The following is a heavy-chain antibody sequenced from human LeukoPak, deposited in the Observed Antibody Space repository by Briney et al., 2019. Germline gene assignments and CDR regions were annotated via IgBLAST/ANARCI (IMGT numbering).Heavy chain of an antibody. Sequence: ASVKVSCKASGYTFTSYGISWVRQAPGQGLEWMGWISAYNGNTNYAQKFQGRVTMTRNTSISTAYMELSSLRSEDTAVYYCARGGITVTPFWYYYYMDVWGKGTTVTVSS. CDR1: GYTFTSYG. D-gene: IGHD4-11*01. J-gene: IGHJ6*03. CDR3: ARGGITVTPFWYYYYMDV. CDR2: ISAYNGNT. V-gene: IGHV1-18*01.